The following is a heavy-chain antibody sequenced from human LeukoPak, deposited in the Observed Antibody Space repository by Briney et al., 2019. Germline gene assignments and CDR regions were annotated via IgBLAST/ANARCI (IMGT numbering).Heavy chain of an antibody. Sequence: ASVKVSCKASGYTFTGYYMHWVRQAPGQGLEWMGWINPNSGGTNYAQKFQGRVTMTRDTYISTAYMELSRLRSDDTAVYYCAREGITGSSSWFWFDPWGQGTLVTVSS. CDR1: GYTFTGYY. CDR2: INPNSGGT. CDR3: AREGITGSSSWFWFDP. J-gene: IGHJ5*02. V-gene: IGHV1-2*02. D-gene: IGHD6-13*01.